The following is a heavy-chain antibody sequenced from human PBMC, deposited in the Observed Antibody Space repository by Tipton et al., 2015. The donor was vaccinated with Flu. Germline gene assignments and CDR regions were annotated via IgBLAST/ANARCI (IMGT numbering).Heavy chain of an antibody. CDR1: GYTFTTYD. D-gene: IGHD3-10*01. V-gene: IGHV1-8*01. Sequence: QSGPEVKKPGASVKVSCRASGYTFTTYDINWVRQATGQGLEWMGWMNPDSGNTGYAQKFQGRVTMTRNTSITTAYMELTSLRSDDTAVYYWAPRSASGSYLHWGQGTLVTVSS. J-gene: IGHJ4*02. CDR2: MNPDSGNT. CDR3: APRSASGSYLH.